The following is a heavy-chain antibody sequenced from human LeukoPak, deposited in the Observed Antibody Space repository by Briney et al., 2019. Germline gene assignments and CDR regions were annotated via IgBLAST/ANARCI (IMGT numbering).Heavy chain of an antibody. J-gene: IGHJ4*02. D-gene: IGHD3-10*01. V-gene: IGHV3-20*04. Sequence: GGSLRLSCAASGFTFDDYGMSWVRHAPGKGLEWVSGINWNSGSTGYADSVKGRFTISRDNAKNSLYLQMNSLRAEDTALYYCARDGGSGSYYNGGFDYWGQGTLVTVSS. CDR3: ARDGGSGSYYNGGFDY. CDR2: INWNSGST. CDR1: GFTFDDYG.